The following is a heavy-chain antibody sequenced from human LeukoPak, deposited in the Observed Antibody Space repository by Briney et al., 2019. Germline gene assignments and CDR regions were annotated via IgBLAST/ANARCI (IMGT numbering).Heavy chain of an antibody. CDR1: GFTFSSYA. CDR2: ISGSGGTT. J-gene: IGHJ4*02. CDR3: AKVPITVTRNFDY. D-gene: IGHD4-17*01. V-gene: IGHV3-23*01. Sequence: PGGSLRLSCAASGFTFSSYAMTWVRQAPGKGLEWVSGISGSGGTTYYADSVKGRSTISRDNSKNTLYLQMNSLRAEDTAVYYCAKVPITVTRNFDYWGQGTLVTVSS.